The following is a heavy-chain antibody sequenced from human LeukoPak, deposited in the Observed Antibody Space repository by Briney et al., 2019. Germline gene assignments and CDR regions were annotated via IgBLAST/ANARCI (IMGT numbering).Heavy chain of an antibody. CDR3: ARDRAPDMATANFDY. V-gene: IGHV3-23*01. J-gene: IGHJ4*02. D-gene: IGHD5-24*01. CDR1: GFILFTDP. CDR2: ISGSGDKT. Sequence: GGSLRLSCAVSGFILFTDPLSCVRQAPGGGLEWVAAISGSGDKTYHADSVKGRFTISRDNTENRLSLQMDRLRAEDTAVYYCARDRAPDMATANFDYWGQGTLVTVSS.